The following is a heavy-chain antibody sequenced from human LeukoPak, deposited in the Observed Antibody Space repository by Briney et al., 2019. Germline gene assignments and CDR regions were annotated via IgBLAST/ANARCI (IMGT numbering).Heavy chain of an antibody. CDR3: ARDRDFWSGYSFDY. CDR1: GYTFTGYY. D-gene: IGHD3-3*01. CDR2: INPNSGGT. Sequence: ASVKVSCKASGYTFTGYYMHWVRQAPGQGLEWMGWINPNSGGTNYAQKFQGRVTMTRDTSISTAYMELSRLRSDDTAVYYCARDRDFWSGYSFDYWGQGTLVTVSS. V-gene: IGHV1-2*02. J-gene: IGHJ4*02.